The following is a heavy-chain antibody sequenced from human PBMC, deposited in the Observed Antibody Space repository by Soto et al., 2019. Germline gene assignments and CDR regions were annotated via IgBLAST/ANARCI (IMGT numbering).Heavy chain of an antibody. CDR3: AHRQLSGYSYGLDY. J-gene: IGHJ4*02. V-gene: IGHV2-5*02. Sequence: QITLKASGPTLVKPTQTLTLTCTFSGFSLSTSGVGVGWIRQPPGKALEWLALIYWDDDKRYSPSLKSRLTITKDTTKNQVVLTMTNMDPVDTATYYGAHRQLSGYSYGLDYWGQGTLVTVSS. CDR1: GFSLSTSGVG. D-gene: IGHD5-18*01. CDR2: IYWDDDK.